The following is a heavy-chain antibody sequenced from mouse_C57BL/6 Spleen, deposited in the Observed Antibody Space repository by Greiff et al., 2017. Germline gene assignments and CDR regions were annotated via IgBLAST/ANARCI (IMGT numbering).Heavy chain of an antibody. D-gene: IGHD2-13*01. CDR2: INPNNGGT. CDR3: GRRDGDYPWFAY. V-gene: IGHV1-18*01. CDR1: GYTFTDYN. Sequence: EVQLQQSGPELVKPGASVKIPCKASGYTFTDYNMDWVKQSHGQSLEWIGDINPNNGGTIYNQKFKGKATLTVDKSSSTAFMELRSLTSEDTAVYCCGRRDGDYPWFAYWGQGTLVTVSA. J-gene: IGHJ3*01.